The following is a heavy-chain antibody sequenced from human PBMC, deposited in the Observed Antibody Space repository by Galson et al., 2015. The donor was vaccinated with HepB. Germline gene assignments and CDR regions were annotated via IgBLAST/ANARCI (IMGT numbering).Heavy chain of an antibody. CDR3: ARDPYNVLTGYLI. Sequence: SLRLSCAASGFTFSSYSMTWVRQAPGKGLEWVASITSNSRYIYYADSVKGRFTISRDNAKSSLYLQMNSLRAEDTAVYYCARDPYNVLTGYLIWSQGTLVTVSS. CDR2: ITSNSRYI. CDR1: GFTFSSYS. V-gene: IGHV3-21*01. D-gene: IGHD3-9*01. J-gene: IGHJ4*02.